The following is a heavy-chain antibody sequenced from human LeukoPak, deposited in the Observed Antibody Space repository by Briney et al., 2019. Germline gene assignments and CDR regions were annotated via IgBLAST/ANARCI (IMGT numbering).Heavy chain of an antibody. V-gene: IGHV4-59*01. D-gene: IGHD1-1*01. CDR2: ILYSGTTT. Sequence: PSETLSLTCTVSGGSISPYYWSWLRQTPGKGLEWIGYILYSGTTTNYNPSLKSRVTISVDTSKNQFSLKLSSVTAADTAVYYCARVGEWNDLVYWGQGILVTVSS. CDR1: GGSISPYY. J-gene: IGHJ4*02. CDR3: ARVGEWNDLVY.